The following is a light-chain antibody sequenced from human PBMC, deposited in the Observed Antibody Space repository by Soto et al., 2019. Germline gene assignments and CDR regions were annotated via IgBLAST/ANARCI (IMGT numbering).Light chain of an antibody. CDR2: AAS. CDR1: QGISNF. Sequence: IQLPQSPSSLPASVRNRGTSTWRASQGISNFLAWYQQKPGKAPKLLIYAASTLQSGVPSRFSGSGSRTDFTLTISSLQPEDFATYYCQQLESYPSTFGGGTKVDIK. V-gene: IGKV1-9*01. CDR3: QQLESYPST. J-gene: IGKJ4*01.